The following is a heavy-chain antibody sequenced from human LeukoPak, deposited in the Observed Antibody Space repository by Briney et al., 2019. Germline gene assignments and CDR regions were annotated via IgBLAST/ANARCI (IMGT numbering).Heavy chain of an antibody. Sequence: GGSLRLSCAASGFTFSSYWMSWVRQAPGKGLEWVANIKQDGSEKYYVDSVKGRFTISRDNAKNSLYLQMNSLRAEDTAVYYCAGAVLSSRHGMDVWGQGTTVTVSS. CDR2: IKQDGSEK. D-gene: IGHD2-15*01. J-gene: IGHJ6*02. CDR1: GFTFSSYW. CDR3: AGAVLSSRHGMDV. V-gene: IGHV3-7*04.